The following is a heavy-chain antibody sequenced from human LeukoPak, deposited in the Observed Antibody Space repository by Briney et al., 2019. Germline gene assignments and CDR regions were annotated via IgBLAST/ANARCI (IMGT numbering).Heavy chain of an antibody. Sequence: SVKVSCKASGGTFSSYAISWVRQAPGQGLEWMGGIIPIFGTANYAQKFQGRVTITADKSTSTAYMELSSLRSEDTAVYYCARESSSYGDYVHYAFDIWGQGTMVTVSS. J-gene: IGHJ3*02. CDR1: GGTFSSYA. D-gene: IGHD4-17*01. CDR3: ARESSSYGDYVHYAFDI. V-gene: IGHV1-69*06. CDR2: IIPIFGTA.